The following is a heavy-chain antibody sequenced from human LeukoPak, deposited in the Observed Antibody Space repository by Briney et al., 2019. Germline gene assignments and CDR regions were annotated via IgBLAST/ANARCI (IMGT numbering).Heavy chain of an antibody. J-gene: IGHJ4*02. D-gene: IGHD3-10*01. CDR2: IIPTLGLA. V-gene: IGHV1-69*04. CDR3: ARASPRGPGYDY. CDR1: GDTFSSYP. Sequence: GASVKVSCKASGDTFSSYPVSWVRQAPGQGLEWMGRIIPTLGLAKFAPKFQGRVTISADKSTSTVYMEVNSLKSEDTGVYYCARASPRGPGYDYWGQGTRVTVSS.